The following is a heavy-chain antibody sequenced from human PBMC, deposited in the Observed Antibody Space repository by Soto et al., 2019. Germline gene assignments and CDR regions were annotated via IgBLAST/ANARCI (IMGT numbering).Heavy chain of an antibody. Sequence: WQALSRTCTVSGGPIRSGYYYWSWIRQPPGKGLEWIGYIYYSGSTYYNPSLKSRVTISVDTSKNQFSLKLSSVTAADTAVYYCARHGGYELVIWGRGTMVTVS. CDR1: GGPIRSGYYY. CDR2: IYYSGST. D-gene: IGHD5-12*01. CDR3: ARHGGYELVI. V-gene: IGHV4-30-4*01. J-gene: IGHJ3*02.